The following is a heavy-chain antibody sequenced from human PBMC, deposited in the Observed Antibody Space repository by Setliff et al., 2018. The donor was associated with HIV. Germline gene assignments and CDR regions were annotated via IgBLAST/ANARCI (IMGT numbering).Heavy chain of an antibody. CDR3: ARQVGEGKWYLDS. Sequence: SETLSLTCTVSYGSISGHYWTWIRQPPGKGLEWIGYIHHSGGTQYNPSLMSRLTMSVDSSKNQFSLSLSSVTAADTAVYYCARQVGEGKWYLDSWGHGTLVTVS. D-gene: IGHD1-26*01. CDR1: YGSISGHY. J-gene: IGHJ4*01. V-gene: IGHV4-59*11. CDR2: IHHSGGT.